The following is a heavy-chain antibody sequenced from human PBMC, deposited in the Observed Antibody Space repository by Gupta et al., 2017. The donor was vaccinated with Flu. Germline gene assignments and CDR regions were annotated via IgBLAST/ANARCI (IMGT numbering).Heavy chain of an antibody. CDR3: ARDGFGHYLDY. CDR2: IWYDGSND. D-gene: IGHD3-16*01. V-gene: IGHV3-33*01. J-gene: IGHJ4*02. Sequence: HWVRQSPGKGLEWAAIIWYDGSNDNYADSVTGRFTVTRDNSKNMLYLQMNDLRPEDTGVYFCARDGFGHYLDYWGQGTPVTVSS.